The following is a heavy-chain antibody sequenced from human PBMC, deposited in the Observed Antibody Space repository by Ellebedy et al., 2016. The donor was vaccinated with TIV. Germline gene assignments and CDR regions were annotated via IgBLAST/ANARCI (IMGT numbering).Heavy chain of an antibody. CDR2: ISGYNAKT. CDR1: GYPFSSYG. CDR3: ARDWIAVAGGPTLGDY. V-gene: IGHV1-18*01. Sequence: ASVKVSXXASGYPFSSYGISWVRRAPGQGLEWMGWISGYNAKTNYAEKFQGRLTMTTETSTNTVYMELRSLRSDDTAVYYCARDWIAVAGGPTLGDYWGQGTLVTVSS. D-gene: IGHD6-19*01. J-gene: IGHJ4*02.